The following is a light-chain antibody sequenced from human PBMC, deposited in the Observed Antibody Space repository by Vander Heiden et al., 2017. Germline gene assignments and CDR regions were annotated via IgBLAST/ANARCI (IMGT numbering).Light chain of an antibody. CDR1: QRISRW. V-gene: IGKV1-5*01. Sequence: DIQMTQSPSTLSASIGDRVPITCRASQRISRWLAWYQQRAGKAPKLLIYDASSLESGVPSRFSGRGSGTEFTLTISSLQPDDFATYYCQQYDTYSTFGQGTKLEIK. CDR2: DAS. J-gene: IGKJ2*01. CDR3: QQYDTYST.